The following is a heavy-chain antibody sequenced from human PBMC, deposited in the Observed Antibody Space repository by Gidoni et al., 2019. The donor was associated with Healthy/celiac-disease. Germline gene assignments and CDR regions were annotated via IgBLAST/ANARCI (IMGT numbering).Heavy chain of an antibody. CDR3: ARHAGYNGVVVPPVFDY. J-gene: IGHJ4*02. CDR1: GPSIRSSSFY. D-gene: IGHD2-2*01. V-gene: IGHV4-39*01. Sequence: QLPLQESCPGLVQPSETLFLTCNVPGPSIRSSSFYWGWIRQPPGKGLEWIGSIYYSGSTYYNTSLKSRVTRSVDASKNQFSLKLSTVTAADTAVYYCARHAGYNGVVVPPVFDYWGQGTLVTVSS. CDR2: IYYSGST.